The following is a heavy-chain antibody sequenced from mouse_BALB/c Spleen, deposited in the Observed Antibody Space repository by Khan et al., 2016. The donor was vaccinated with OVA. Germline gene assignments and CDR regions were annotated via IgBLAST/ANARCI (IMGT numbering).Heavy chain of an antibody. V-gene: IGHV9-3-1*01. Sequence: QIQLVQSGPELKKPGETVKISCKASGYTFTNYGMNWVKQAPGKALKWMGWINTYTGEPTYADDFKGRFAFSLETSASTAYLQINNLKNEDTATYCCARVGNYWYFDVGGAGTTVTVSA. CDR2: INTYTGEP. CDR1: GYTFTNYG. CDR3: ARVGNYWYFDV. D-gene: IGHD2-1*01. J-gene: IGHJ1*01.